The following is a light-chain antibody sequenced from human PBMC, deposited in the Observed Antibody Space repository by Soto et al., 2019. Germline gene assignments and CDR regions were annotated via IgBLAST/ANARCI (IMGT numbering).Light chain of an antibody. CDR3: LLDFRYFWA. J-gene: IGKJ1*01. CDR2: AAS. Sequence: QSPSTLSASVGDRVTITCRASQAIRTALGWYQQKPGKVPKLLIYAASILQSGVPSRFSGSGSGTDFTLTISSLQPEDFATYYCLLDFRYFWAFGQGTKVDIK. V-gene: IGKV1-6*01. CDR1: QAIRTA.